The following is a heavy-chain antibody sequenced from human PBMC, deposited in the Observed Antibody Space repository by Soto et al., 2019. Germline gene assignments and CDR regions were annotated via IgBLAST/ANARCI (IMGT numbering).Heavy chain of an antibody. J-gene: IGHJ1*01. CDR3: ARFEVVITWAEYFQH. Sequence: GGSLRLSCAASGFTFSSYWMSWVRQAPGKGLEWVANIKQDGSEKYYVDSVKGRFTISRDNAKNSLYLQMNSLRAEDTAVYYCARFEVVITWAEYFQHWGQGTLVTVSS. CDR2: IKQDGSEK. V-gene: IGHV3-7*05. D-gene: IGHD3-22*01. CDR1: GFTFSSYW.